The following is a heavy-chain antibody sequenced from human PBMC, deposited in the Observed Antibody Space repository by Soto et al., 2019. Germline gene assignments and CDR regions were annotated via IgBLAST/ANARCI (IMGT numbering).Heavy chain of an antibody. Sequence: SETLSLTCTVSGGSISSYYWSWIRQPPGKGLEWIGYIYYSGSTNYNPSLKSRVTISVETSKNQFSLKLSSVTAADTAVYYCARHRTPRTYYYYYYMDVWGKGTTVTVSS. J-gene: IGHJ6*03. CDR2: IYYSGST. CDR1: GGSISSYY. D-gene: IGHD2-15*01. V-gene: IGHV4-59*08. CDR3: ARHRTPRTYYYYYYMDV.